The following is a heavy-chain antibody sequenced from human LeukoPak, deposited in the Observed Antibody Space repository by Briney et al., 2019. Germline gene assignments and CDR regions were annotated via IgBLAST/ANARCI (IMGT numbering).Heavy chain of an antibody. CDR1: GFTVSSNY. CDR3: AGSGWYKGVFDY. J-gene: IGHJ4*02. CDR2: IYSGGST. Sequence: GVSLRLSCAASGFTVSSNYMSWVRQTPGKGLEWVSVIYSGGSTYYADSAKGRFTISRDNSKNTLYLQMNSLRAEDTAVYYCAGSGWYKGVFDYWGQGTLVTVSS. D-gene: IGHD6-19*01. V-gene: IGHV3-53*01.